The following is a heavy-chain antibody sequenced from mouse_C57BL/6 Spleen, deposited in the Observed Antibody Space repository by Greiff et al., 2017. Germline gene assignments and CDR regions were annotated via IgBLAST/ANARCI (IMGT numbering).Heavy chain of an antibody. CDR3: AKITTSYYAMDY. D-gene: IGHD1-1*01. CDR1: GFTFSDYG. Sequence: EVKLVESGGGLVKPGGSLKLSCAASGFTFSDYGMHWVRQAPEKGLEWVAYISSGSSTIYYADTVKGRFTISRDNAKNTLFLQMTSLRSEDTAMYYCAKITTSYYAMDYWGQGTSVTVSS. CDR2: ISSGSSTI. V-gene: IGHV5-17*01. J-gene: IGHJ4*01.